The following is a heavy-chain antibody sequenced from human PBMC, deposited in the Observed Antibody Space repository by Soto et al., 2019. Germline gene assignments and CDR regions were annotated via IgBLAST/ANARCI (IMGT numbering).Heavy chain of an antibody. D-gene: IGHD3-22*01. CDR1: GFTFSNYA. CDR2: MSYDGSNK. J-gene: IGHJ4*02. Sequence: QVQLVESGGGVVQAGRSLRLSCAASGFTFSNYAMHWVRQAPGRGLEWVAVMSYDGSNKYYADSVKGRFTISRDNSKNTLYLQMNSLRGEDTAVFYCARGVDTMIEVESPDYWGQGTLVTVSS. V-gene: IGHV3-30-3*01. CDR3: ARGVDTMIEVESPDY.